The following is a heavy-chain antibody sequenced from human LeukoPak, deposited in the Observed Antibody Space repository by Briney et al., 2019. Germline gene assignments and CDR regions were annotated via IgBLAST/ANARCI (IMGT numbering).Heavy chain of an antibody. J-gene: IGHJ4*02. Sequence: SVKVSCKASGGTFSSYAISWVRQAPGQGLEWMGGIIPVFGTANYAQKFQGRVTITADESTSTAYMELSSLRSEDTAVYYCARDQYYDSSGFFAGWGQGTLVTVSS. CDR3: ARDQYYDSSGFFAG. CDR1: GGTFSSYA. D-gene: IGHD3-22*01. CDR2: IIPVFGTA. V-gene: IGHV1-69*13.